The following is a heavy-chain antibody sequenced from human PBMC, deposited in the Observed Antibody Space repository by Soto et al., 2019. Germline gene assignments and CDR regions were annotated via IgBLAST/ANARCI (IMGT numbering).Heavy chain of an antibody. CDR2: IIPILGIA. CDR1: GGTFSSYT. V-gene: IGHV1-69*04. CDR3: ARDSYDFWSGSPLSFDP. J-gene: IGHJ5*02. Sequence: ASVKVSCKASGGTFSSYTISWVRQAPGQGLEWMGRIIPILGIANYAQKFQGRVTITADKSTSTAYMELSSLRSEDTAVYYCARDSYDFWSGSPLSFDPWGQGTLVTVSS. D-gene: IGHD3-3*01.